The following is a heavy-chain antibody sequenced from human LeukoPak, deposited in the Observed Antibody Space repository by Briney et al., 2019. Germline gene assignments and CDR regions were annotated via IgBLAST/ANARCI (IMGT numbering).Heavy chain of an antibody. J-gene: IGHJ6*03. CDR3: ARRGGKNYGDYILYYYYMDV. D-gene: IGHD4-17*01. Sequence: ASVKVSCKASGYTFTTYGISWVRQAPGQGLEWLGWISTYNGNTNYAQKLQGRVTMTTDTSTSTAYMELRSPRSDDTAVYYCARRGGKNYGDYILYYYYMDVWGKGTTVTVSS. V-gene: IGHV1-18*01. CDR1: GYTFTTYG. CDR2: ISTYNGNT.